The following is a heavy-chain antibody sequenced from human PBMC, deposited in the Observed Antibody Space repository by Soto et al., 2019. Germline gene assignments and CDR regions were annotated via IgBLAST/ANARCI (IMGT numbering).Heavy chain of an antibody. V-gene: IGHV3-23*01. J-gene: IGHJ6*02. CDR2: IIDSGAST. CDR3: EKERSYYYYYGVDV. CDR1: GFTFSSCA. Sequence: PGGSLRLSCAASGFTFSSCAMGWVRQAPGKGLEWVSDIIDSGASTYYADSVKGRFTNSRDNSKTTLYLKLKSLRAEDRFLYYCEKERSYYYYYGVDVGGQETTVTVSS.